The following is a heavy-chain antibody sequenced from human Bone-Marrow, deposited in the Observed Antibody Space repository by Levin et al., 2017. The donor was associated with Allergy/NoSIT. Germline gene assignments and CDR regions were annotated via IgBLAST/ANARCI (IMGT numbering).Heavy chain of an antibody. CDR3: ARDHITIFSLYFDY. Sequence: ETLSLTCAASGFTFSSHSMNWVRQAPGKELEWVSYISTTSSTIYYADSVKGRFTISRDNAKNSLYLQMNSLRDEDTAVYYCARDHITIFSLYFDYWGPGTLVTVSS. J-gene: IGHJ4*02. V-gene: IGHV3-48*02. D-gene: IGHD3-9*01. CDR2: ISTTSSTI. CDR1: GFTFSSHS.